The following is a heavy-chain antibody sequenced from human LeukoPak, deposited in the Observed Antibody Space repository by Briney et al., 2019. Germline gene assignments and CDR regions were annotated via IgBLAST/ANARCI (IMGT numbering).Heavy chain of an antibody. CDR3: TTLGSITTAAMGGC. V-gene: IGHV3-15*01. Sequence: GGSLRLSCAASGFTFSNAWMSWVRQAPGKGLEWVGRIKSKAEGGTIDYAAPVKGRFTISRDDSKNTLYLQMNSLKTEDTAFYYCTTLGSITTAAMGGCWGQGTLVTVSS. CDR1: GFTFSNAW. D-gene: IGHD2-2*01. J-gene: IGHJ4*02. CDR2: IKSKAEGGTI.